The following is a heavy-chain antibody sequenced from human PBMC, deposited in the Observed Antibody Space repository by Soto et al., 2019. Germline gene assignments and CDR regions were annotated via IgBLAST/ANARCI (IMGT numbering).Heavy chain of an antibody. CDR2: TYYRSKWYD. CDR1: GDSVSSNTVA. V-gene: IGHV6-1*01. J-gene: IGHJ4*02. D-gene: IGHD1-1*01. Sequence: SQTLSLTCAISGDSVSSNTVAWKWIRQTPSRGLEWLGRTYYRSKWYDDYAESVKSRITINPDTSKNQFSLHMNSLRDEDTAVYYCARDGKGAAYTHGPYYFDYWGQGALVTVSS. CDR3: ARDGKGAAYTHGPYYFDY.